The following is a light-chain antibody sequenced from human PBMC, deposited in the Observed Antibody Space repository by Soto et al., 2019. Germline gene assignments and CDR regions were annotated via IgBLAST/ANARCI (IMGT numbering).Light chain of an antibody. CDR3: QQRSSWPLT. CDR1: ESVTYY. J-gene: IGKJ4*02. Sequence: EIVLTQSPATLSLSPGERGTLSCRANESVTYYLAWYQQKPGQAPRLLVYDVSNRAAGIPTRFSGGGSGTDFTLTISSLEPEDFAVYFCQQRSSWPLTFGGGTKVDIK. CDR2: DVS. V-gene: IGKV3-11*01.